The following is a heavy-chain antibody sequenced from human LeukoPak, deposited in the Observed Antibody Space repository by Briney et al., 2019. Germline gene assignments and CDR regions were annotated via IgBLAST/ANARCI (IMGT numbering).Heavy chain of an antibody. CDR2: IHSSGRI. D-gene: IGHD2-21*02. J-gene: IGHJ3*02. V-gene: IGHV4-4*07. CDR1: GGFISVHY. CDR3: ARDLDCGGDCSSDAFDI. Sequence: SETLSLTCTVSGGFISVHYWSWIRQSAGKRLEWIGRIHSSGRINYNPSLKSRVTMSVDTSKNEFSLNLSSVTAADTAVYFCARDLDCGGDCSSDAFDIWGQGTMVTVSS.